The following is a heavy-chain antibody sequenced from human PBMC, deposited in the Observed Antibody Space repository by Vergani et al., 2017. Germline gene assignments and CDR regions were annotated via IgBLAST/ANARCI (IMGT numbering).Heavy chain of an antibody. Sequence: EVQLVESGGGVVQPGGSLRLSCAAAGFTFDDYAMHWVRQAPGKGLEWVSLISGDGGSTYYADSVKVRFTISRDKSKNSLYLQMNSLRTEDTALYYCAKYRYSSSWSHVDYGGQGTLVTVSS. CDR2: ISGDGGST. V-gene: IGHV3-43*02. CDR1: GFTFDDYA. D-gene: IGHD6-13*01. J-gene: IGHJ4*02. CDR3: AKYRYSSSWSHVDY.